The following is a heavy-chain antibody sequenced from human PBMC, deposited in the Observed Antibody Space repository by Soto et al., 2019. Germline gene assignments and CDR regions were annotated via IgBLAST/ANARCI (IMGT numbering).Heavy chain of an antibody. CDR3: ARATGLVRRYYSGY. CDR2: IYYSGST. Sequence: SETLSLTCTVSGGSIRSYYWSWIRQPPGKGLEWIGYIYYSGSTNYNPSLKSRVTISVDTSKNQFSLKLSSVTAADTAVYYCARATGLVRRYYSGYWGQGTLVTVSS. D-gene: IGHD6-19*01. V-gene: IGHV4-59*01. J-gene: IGHJ4*02. CDR1: GGSIRSYY.